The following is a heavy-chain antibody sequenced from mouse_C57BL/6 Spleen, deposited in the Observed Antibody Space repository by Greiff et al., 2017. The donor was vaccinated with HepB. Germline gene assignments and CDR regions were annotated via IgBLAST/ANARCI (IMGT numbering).Heavy chain of an antibody. CDR3: ARDYDYEGAWFAY. CDR1: GFTFSDYG. V-gene: IGHV5-17*01. J-gene: IGHJ3*01. Sequence: EVKLQESGGGLVKPGGSLKLSCAASGFTFSDYGMHWVRQAPEKGLEWVAYISSGSSTIYYADTVKGRFTISRENAKNTLFLQMTSLRSEDTAMYYCARDYDYEGAWFAYWGQGTLVTVSA. CDR2: ISSGSSTI. D-gene: IGHD2-4*01.